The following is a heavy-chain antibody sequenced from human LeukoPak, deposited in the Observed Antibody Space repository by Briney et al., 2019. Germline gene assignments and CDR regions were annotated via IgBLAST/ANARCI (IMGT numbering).Heavy chain of an antibody. CDR1: GFTFSGYS. D-gene: IGHD3-9*01. Sequence: GGSLRLSCAASGFTFSGYSMTWVRQAPGKGLEWVAIIWSGGNHKYYADSVKGRFIVSRDNSKNTLYLEMTSLRAEDTAVYYCASPLSPQRDRYFDWLLLDYWGQGNLVTVSS. CDR3: ASPLSPQRDRYFDWLLLDY. CDR2: IWSGGNHK. V-gene: IGHV3-33*08. J-gene: IGHJ4*02.